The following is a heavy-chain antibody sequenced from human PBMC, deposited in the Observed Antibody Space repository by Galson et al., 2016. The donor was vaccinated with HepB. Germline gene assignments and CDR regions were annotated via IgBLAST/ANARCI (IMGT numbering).Heavy chain of an antibody. Sequence: SLXXSCAVSGXXFRXXXMSXXXQAXXQGLXWVSSISISGDTTNYADSLRGRFTISRDNSKNTLYLQMNSLRVEXTATYFCANEIRPNDYWGQGTLVIVSS. V-gene: IGHV3-23*01. CDR1: GXXFRXXX. J-gene: IGHJ4*02. CDR3: ANEIRPNDY. CDR2: ISISGDTT.